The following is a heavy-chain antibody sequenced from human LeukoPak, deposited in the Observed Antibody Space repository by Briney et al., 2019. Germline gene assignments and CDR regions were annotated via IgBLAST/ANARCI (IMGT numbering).Heavy chain of an antibody. J-gene: IGHJ6*03. CDR2: ISSSSSYI. D-gene: IGHD3-10*01. V-gene: IGHV3-21*04. Sequence: GGSLRLSCAGSGFTFNTYNMNWVRQAPGKGLQWVSSISSSSSYIYYADSVKGRFTISRDNAKNSLYLQMNSLGADDTAVYYCARLVLWFGELGYYYMDVWGKGTTVTISS. CDR1: GFTFNTYN. CDR3: ARLVLWFGELGYYYMDV.